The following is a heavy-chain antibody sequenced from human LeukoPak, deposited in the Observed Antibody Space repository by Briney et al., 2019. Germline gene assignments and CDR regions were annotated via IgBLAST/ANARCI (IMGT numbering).Heavy chain of an antibody. D-gene: IGHD3-9*01. CDR2: INHSGST. J-gene: IGHJ4*02. Sequence: SETLSLTCAVSGGSISSSNWWSWVRQPPGKGLEWIGEINHSGSTNYNPSLKSRVTISVDTSKNQFSLKLSSVTAADTAVYYCARGRLHYDILTGYVVWRHLYFDYWGQGTLVTVSS. CDR3: ARGRLHYDILTGYVVWRHLYFDY. CDR1: GGSISSSNW. V-gene: IGHV4-4*02.